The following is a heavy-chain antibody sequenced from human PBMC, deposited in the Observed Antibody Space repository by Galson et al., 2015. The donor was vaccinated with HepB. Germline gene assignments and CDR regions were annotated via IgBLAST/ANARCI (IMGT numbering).Heavy chain of an antibody. CDR2: ISSSSSYI. J-gene: IGHJ6*03. Sequence: SLRLSCAASGFTFSSYSMNWVRQAPGKGLEWVSSISSSSSYIYYADSVKGRFTISRDNAKNSLYLQMNSLRAEDTAVYYCARLQQLVQDYYYYYMDVWGKGTTVTVSS. V-gene: IGHV3-21*01. CDR1: GFTFSSYS. CDR3: ARLQQLVQDYYYYYMDV. D-gene: IGHD6-13*01.